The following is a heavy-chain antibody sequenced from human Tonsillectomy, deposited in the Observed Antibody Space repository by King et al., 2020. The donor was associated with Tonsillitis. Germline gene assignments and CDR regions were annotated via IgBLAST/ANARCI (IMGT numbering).Heavy chain of an antibody. D-gene: IGHD3-22*01. Sequence: QLQESGPGLVKSSETLSLTCAVSGYSISSGYYWAWIRQHQGKGLEWIGCIFHSGSTYYNPSLKSRVTISVDTSKNQFSLKLSSVTAADTAVYYCARVLYDSSGYYYWYFDLWGRGTLVTVSS. V-gene: IGHV4-38-2*01. CDR2: IFHSGST. CDR1: GYSISSGYY. J-gene: IGHJ2*01. CDR3: ARVLYDSSGYYYWYFDL.